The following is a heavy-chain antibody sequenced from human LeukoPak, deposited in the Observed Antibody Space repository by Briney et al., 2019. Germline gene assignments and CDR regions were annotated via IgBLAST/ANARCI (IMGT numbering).Heavy chain of an antibody. CDR1: GFTFSNYW. J-gene: IGHJ4*02. CDR2: IKQDGSAK. Sequence: GGSLRLSCAASGFTFSNYWMSWVRQAPGKGLEWVANIKQDGSAKYYVDSVEGRFTISRDNAKNSLYLQMNSLRAEDTAVYYCARGTGSGWTDYWGQGTLVTVSS. CDR3: ARGTGSGWTDY. D-gene: IGHD6-19*01. V-gene: IGHV3-7*02.